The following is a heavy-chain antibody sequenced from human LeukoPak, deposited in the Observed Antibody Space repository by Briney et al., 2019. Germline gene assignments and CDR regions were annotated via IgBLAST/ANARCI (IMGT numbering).Heavy chain of an antibody. J-gene: IGHJ4*02. Sequence: PGGSLRLSCAASGFTLSSYWMSWVRQAPGKGLEWVANIKQDGSEKYYVDSVKGRFTISRDNAKNSLYLQMNSLRVEDTAVYYCARDWSPYDYWGQGTLVTVSS. CDR3: ARDWSPYDY. CDR2: IKQDGSEK. CDR1: GFTLSSYW. V-gene: IGHV3-7*01.